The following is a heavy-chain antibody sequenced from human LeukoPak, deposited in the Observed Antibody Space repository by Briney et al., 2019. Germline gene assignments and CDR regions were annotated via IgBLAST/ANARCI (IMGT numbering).Heavy chain of an antibody. J-gene: IGHJ4*02. CDR3: AATQQYCSSTSCFFDY. Sequence: GASVKVSCKASGGTFSSYAISWVRQAPGQGLEWVGGIIPIFGTANYAQKFQGRVTITADKSTSTAYMELSSLRSEDTAVYYCAATQQYCSSTSCFFDYWGQGTLVTVSS. V-gene: IGHV1-69*06. CDR2: IIPIFGTA. CDR1: GGTFSSYA. D-gene: IGHD2-2*01.